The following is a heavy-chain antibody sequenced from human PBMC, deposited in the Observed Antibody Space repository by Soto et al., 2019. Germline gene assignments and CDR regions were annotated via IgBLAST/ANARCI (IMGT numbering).Heavy chain of an antibody. CDR3: AKAFLIFGVVSGMDV. CDR2: ISGSGGST. Sequence: QSGGSLRLSCAASGFTFSSYAMSWVRQAPGKGLEWVSAISGSGGSTYYADSVKGRFTISRDNSKNTLYLQMNSLRAEDTAVYYCAKAFLIFGVVSGMDVWGQGTTVTVSS. D-gene: IGHD3-3*02. CDR1: GFTFSSYA. V-gene: IGHV3-23*01. J-gene: IGHJ6*02.